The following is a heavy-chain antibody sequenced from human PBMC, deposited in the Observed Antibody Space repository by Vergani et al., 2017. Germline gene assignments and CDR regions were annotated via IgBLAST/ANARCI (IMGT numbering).Heavy chain of an antibody. V-gene: IGHV1-18*04. CDR2: ISAYNGNT. CDR3: ARVPTTYYYGSGSYYFDD. CDR1: GYTFTSYG. J-gene: IGHJ4*02. Sequence: QVQLVQSGAEVKKPGASVKVSCKASGYTFTSYGIRWVRQAPGQGLEWMGGISAYNGNTNYAQKLKGRVTMTTDTSTSTAYMVLRSPRSDDTAVYYCARVPTTYYYGSGSYYFDDWGQGSLVTVSS. D-gene: IGHD3-10*01.